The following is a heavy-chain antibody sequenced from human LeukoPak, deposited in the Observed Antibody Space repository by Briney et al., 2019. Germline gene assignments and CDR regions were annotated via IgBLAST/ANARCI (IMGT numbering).Heavy chain of an antibody. CDR3: ASRDYFDY. Sequence: PGGSLILSCSVSGFTFSTKSMNSVRQAPGKGVEWGSYITANSGTTYYADSVKGRFTISIDNAKNSLDLQMYSLRDEDTAVYYCASRDYFDYWGQGTLVTVSS. CDR2: ITANSGTT. CDR1: GFTFSTKS. V-gene: IGHV3-48*02. J-gene: IGHJ4*02.